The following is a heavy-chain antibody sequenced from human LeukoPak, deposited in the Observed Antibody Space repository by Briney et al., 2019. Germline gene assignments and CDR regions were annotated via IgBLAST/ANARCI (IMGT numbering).Heavy chain of an antibody. CDR3: ARPQFDY. J-gene: IGHJ4*02. CDR2: ISGDGSTT. Sequence: PGGSLRLSCGTSGFPFSSYWMLWVRQAPGKGLEWVSRISGDGSTTTYAASVKGRLTISRDNTDNILYLEMNNLRVEDTAIYYCARPQFDYWGQGILVTVSS. CDR1: GFPFSSYW. V-gene: IGHV3-74*01.